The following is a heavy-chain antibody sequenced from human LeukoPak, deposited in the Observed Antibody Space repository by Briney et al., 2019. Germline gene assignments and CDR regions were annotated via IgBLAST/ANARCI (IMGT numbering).Heavy chain of an antibody. CDR1: GYDFSSYW. V-gene: IGHV5-10-1*01. Sequence: GESLKISCKAFGYDFSSYWINWVRQMPGKGLEWMGRLDPSDSYTNYSPSFQGHVTISTVKSISTAYLRWSSLKASDTAMYYCARLSSTSSGLSYWGQGTLVTVSS. CDR2: LDPSDSYT. CDR3: ARLSSTSSGLSY. D-gene: IGHD6-6*01. J-gene: IGHJ4*02.